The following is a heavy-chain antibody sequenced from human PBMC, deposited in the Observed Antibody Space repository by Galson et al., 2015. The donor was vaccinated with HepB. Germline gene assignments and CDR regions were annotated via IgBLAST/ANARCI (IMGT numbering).Heavy chain of an antibody. D-gene: IGHD2-2*01. J-gene: IGHJ6*02. Sequence: SVKVSCKASGYTFTNYAMNWVRQAPGQGLEWMGWINTNTGYPTYAQGFRGRFVFSLDTSVSTAYLQISSLKAEDTAVYYCARDLDSYCSSTVCYYYYGMDVWGQGTTVTVFS. V-gene: IGHV7-4-1*02. CDR2: INTNTGYP. CDR1: GYTFTNYA. CDR3: ARDLDSYCSSTVCYYYYGMDV.